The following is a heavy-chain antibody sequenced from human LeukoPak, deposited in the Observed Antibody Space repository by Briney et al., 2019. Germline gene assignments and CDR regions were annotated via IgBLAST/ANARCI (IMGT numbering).Heavy chain of an antibody. CDR2: IWYDGSNK. V-gene: IGHV3-33*01. CDR1: GFTFSSYG. CDR3: ARDALVGADYYFDY. J-gene: IGHJ4*02. D-gene: IGHD1-26*01. Sequence: GGSLRLSCAASGFTFSSYGMHWVRQAPGKGLEWVAVIWYDGSNKYYADSVKGRFTISRDNAKNSLYLQMNSLRAEDTAVYYCARDALVGADYYFDYWGQGTLVTVPS.